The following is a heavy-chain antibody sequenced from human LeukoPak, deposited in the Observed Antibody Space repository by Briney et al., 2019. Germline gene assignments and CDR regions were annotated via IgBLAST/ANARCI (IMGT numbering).Heavy chain of an antibody. Sequence: GGSLRLSCAASGFTFSSYAMSWVRQAPGKGLEWVSAISGSGGSTYYADSVKGRFTISRDNSKNTLYLQMNSLRAEDTAVYYCAKDYHDYGDPMYYFDYWGQGTLVTVSS. CDR1: GFTFSSYA. D-gene: IGHD4-17*01. V-gene: IGHV3-23*01. CDR2: ISGSGGST. J-gene: IGHJ4*02. CDR3: AKDYHDYGDPMYYFDY.